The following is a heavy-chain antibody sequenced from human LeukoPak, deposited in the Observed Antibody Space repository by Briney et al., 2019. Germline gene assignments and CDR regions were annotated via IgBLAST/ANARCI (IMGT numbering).Heavy chain of an antibody. V-gene: IGHV3-21*01. D-gene: IGHD3-22*01. CDR2: ISSSSSYI. Sequence: GGSLRLSCAASGFTFSSYSMNWVRQAPGKGLEWVSSISSSSSYIYYADSMKGRFTISRDNAKNSLYLQMNSLRAEDTAVYYCARCPDSSGYYYKNYYYYGMDVWGQGTTVTVSS. J-gene: IGHJ6*02. CDR1: GFTFSSYS. CDR3: ARCPDSSGYYYKNYYYYGMDV.